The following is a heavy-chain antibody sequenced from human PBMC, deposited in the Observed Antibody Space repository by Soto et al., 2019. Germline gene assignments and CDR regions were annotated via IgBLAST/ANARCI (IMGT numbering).Heavy chain of an antibody. V-gene: IGHV1-8*01. Sequence: QVQLVQSGAELKKPGASVKVSCKASGYTFSNYDTNWVRQATGQGPEWIGWVNPNNGDTGYAQKFQGRVTLTTDISTTTAYMELTSLRSEDTAIYYCAKVSRKGSAIDFDYWGQGTLITVSS. J-gene: IGHJ4*02. CDR3: AKVSRKGSAIDFDY. D-gene: IGHD3-10*01. CDR1: GYTFSNYD. CDR2: VNPNNGDT.